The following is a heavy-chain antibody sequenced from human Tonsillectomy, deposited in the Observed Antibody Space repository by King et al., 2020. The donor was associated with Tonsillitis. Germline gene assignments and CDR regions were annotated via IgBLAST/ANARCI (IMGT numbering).Heavy chain of an antibody. CDR2: ISSDGSKK. J-gene: IGHJ4*02. D-gene: IGHD6-19*01. CDR1: GFTFSSYG. Sequence: VQLVESGGGVVQPGRSLRLSCAASGFTFSSYGIHWVRQAPGKGLEGVAVISSDGSKKYYADSVRGRFTSSRDNSKNTLYLQMNSLRADDTAVYYCAKARQWLVHFDYWGQGTLVTVSS. V-gene: IGHV3-30*18. CDR3: AKARQWLVHFDY.